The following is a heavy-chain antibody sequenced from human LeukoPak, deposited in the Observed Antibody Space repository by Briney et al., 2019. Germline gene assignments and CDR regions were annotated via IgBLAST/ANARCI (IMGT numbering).Heavy chain of an antibody. CDR1: GFTFSSYA. V-gene: IGHV3-23*01. J-gene: IGHJ4*02. CDR2: ISTSGGSS. CDR3: AIMHPYYDGSGYWVQ. D-gene: IGHD3-22*01. Sequence: GGSLRLSCAASGFTFSSYAMSLVRQAPGKGLEWVSGISTSGGSSSYADSVKGRFTISRDNPRNTLYMQMNSLRAEDTALYYCAIMHPYYDGSGYWVQWGQGTLVTVSS.